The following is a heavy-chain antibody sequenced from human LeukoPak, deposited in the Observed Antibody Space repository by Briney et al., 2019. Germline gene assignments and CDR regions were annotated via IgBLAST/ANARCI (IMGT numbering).Heavy chain of an antibody. V-gene: IGHV3-53*01. CDR2: IYSGGST. Sequence: PGGSLRLSCAASGFTVSSNYMSWVRQAPGKGLEWVSVIYSGGSTYYADSVKGRFTISRDNSKNTLDLQMNSLRAEDTAVYYCARDRPYGSGSYYGRNWYFDLWGRGTLVTVSS. CDR3: ARDRPYGSGSYYGRNWYFDL. CDR1: GFTVSSNY. D-gene: IGHD3-10*01. J-gene: IGHJ2*01.